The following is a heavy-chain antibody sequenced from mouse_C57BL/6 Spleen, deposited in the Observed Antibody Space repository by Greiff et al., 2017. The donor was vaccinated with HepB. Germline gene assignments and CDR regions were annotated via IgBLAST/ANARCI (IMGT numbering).Heavy chain of an antibody. CDR2: IDPSDSYT. D-gene: IGHD1-1*01. CDR3: ARSNYYGSRPWFAY. Sequence: VQLQQPGAELVKPGASVKLSCKASGYTFTSYWMQWVKQRPGQGLEWIGEIDPSDSYTNYNQRFKGKATLTVDTTSSTAYMQLSSLTSEDSAVYYCARSNYYGSRPWFAYWGQGTLVTVAA. CDR1: GYTFTSYW. J-gene: IGHJ3*01. V-gene: IGHV1-50*01.